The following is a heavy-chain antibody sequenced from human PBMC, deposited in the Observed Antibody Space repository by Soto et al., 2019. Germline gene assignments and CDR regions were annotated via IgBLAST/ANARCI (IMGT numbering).Heavy chain of an antibody. CDR2: IYYTGTT. CDR1: GASVSSTSYY. J-gene: IGHJ4*02. CDR3: ARHPLTAALDF. V-gene: IGHV4-39*01. D-gene: IGHD7-27*01. Sequence: QLQLQESGPGLVKPSETLSLICSVSGASVSSTSYYWGWIRQPPGKGLEWVGSIYYTGTTYYNPSLKSRATISEDTYNNQFSLKVRSVTAADTAVYYCARHPLTAALDFWGQGTLVNVSS.